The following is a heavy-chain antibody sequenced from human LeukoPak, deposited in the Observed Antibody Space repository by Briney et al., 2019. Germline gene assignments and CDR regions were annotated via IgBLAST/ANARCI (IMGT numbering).Heavy chain of an antibody. Sequence: PPETLSLTCTVSGGSMSNYYWTWIRQPAGKGLEWIGRIYTSGRTNYNPSLKSRVTMSLDTSKNQFSVKLSSVTAADTAVYYCARISNYYDSSGYHNWFDPWGQGTLVTVSS. D-gene: IGHD3-22*01. CDR2: IYTSGRT. V-gene: IGHV4-4*07. J-gene: IGHJ5*02. CDR1: GGSMSNYY. CDR3: ARISNYYDSSGYHNWFDP.